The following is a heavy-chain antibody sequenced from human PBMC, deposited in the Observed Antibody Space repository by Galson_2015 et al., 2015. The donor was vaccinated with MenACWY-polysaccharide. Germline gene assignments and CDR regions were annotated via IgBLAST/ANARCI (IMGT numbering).Heavy chain of an antibody. J-gene: IGHJ4*02. V-gene: IGHV3-69-1*01. Sequence: SLRLSCAASGFTFSDYAMNWVRQAPGKGLEWVSFISTSNIFYADSMKGRFTISRDSAKNSVYLQMNSLRAEDTAVYYCARAPYFHDSGGYYRNAFDIGGQGTRVTVSS. D-gene: IGHD3-22*01. CDR3: ARAPYFHDSGGYYRNAFDI. CDR2: ISTSNI. CDR1: GFTFSDYA.